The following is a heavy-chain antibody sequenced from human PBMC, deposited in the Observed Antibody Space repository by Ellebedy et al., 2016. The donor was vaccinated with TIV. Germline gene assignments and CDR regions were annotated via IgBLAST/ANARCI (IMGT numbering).Heavy chain of an antibody. D-gene: IGHD2-2*01. J-gene: IGHJ5*02. CDR1: GGSITNSIYY. CDR3: ARDPALPRGRFDT. V-gene: IGHV4-39*07. Sequence: MPSETLSLTCTVSGGSITNSIYYWGWIRQPPGTGPEWIGSIYYSGRTYYNPSLKSRVIISVGTPKNQFSLTLTSVTAADTAVYYCARDPALPRGRFDTWGQGTLVTVSS. CDR2: IYYSGRT.